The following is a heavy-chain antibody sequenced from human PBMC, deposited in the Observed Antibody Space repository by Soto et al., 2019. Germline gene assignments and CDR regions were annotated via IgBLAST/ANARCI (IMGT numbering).Heavy chain of an antibody. CDR1: GFTFSSYA. D-gene: IGHD3-3*01. CDR2: ISGSGGIT. J-gene: IGHJ4*01. V-gene: IGHV3-23*01. Sequence: PGGSLRLSCAASGFTFSSYAMNWVRQAPGKGLEWVSGISGSGGITYYADSVKGRFTISRDNSKNTLDLQMNSLRAEDTAVYYCAKPPTTIFGIANSYFECWGHGTRVIFSA. CDR3: AKPPTTIFGIANSYFEC.